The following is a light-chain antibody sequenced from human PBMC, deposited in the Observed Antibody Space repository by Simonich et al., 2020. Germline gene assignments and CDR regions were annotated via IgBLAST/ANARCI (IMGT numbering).Light chain of an antibody. CDR2: GAS. CDR3: QQYNNWPPLT. J-gene: IGKJ4*01. Sequence: EIVMTQSPATLSVSPGERATLSCRARQRVSSNLAWYQQKPGQAPRLLIYGASTRATGIPDRFSGSGSGTEFHLTISSMQSEDFAVYYCQQYNNWPPLTFGGGTKVEIK. V-gene: IGKV3-15*01. CDR1: QRVSSN.